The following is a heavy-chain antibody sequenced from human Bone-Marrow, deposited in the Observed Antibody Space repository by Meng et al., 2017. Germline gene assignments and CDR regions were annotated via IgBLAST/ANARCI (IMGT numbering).Heavy chain of an antibody. CDR1: GFTFSNAW. D-gene: IGHD6-13*01. Sequence: GESLKISCAASGFTFSNAWMSWIRQAPGKGLEWVANIKQDGSEKYYVDSVKDRFTISRDNAQNSLYLQMNSLRAEDTAVYYCARLVAYSISWYFDYWGQGTLVTVSS. CDR2: IKQDGSEK. V-gene: IGHV3-7*01. CDR3: ARLVAYSISWYFDY. J-gene: IGHJ4*02.